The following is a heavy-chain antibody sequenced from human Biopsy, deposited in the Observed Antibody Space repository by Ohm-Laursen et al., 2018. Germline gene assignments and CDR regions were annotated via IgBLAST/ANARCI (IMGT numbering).Heavy chain of an antibody. J-gene: IGHJ4*02. V-gene: IGHV3-11*01. D-gene: IGHD3-16*01. Sequence: SLRLSCAAFGFIFSDYYMSWIRQAPGKGLEWVSNINSVGTIYYADSVRGRFTISRDNAKNSLYLQMNSPRVEDTAVYYCARSVGIMAAPIDYWGQGTLVTVSS. CDR2: INSVGTI. CDR1: GFIFSDYY. CDR3: ARSVGIMAAPIDY.